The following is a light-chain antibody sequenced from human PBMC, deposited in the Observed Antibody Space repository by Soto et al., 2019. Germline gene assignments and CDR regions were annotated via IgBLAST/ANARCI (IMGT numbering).Light chain of an antibody. CDR2: DVS. J-gene: IGLJ1*01. V-gene: IGLV2-14*01. CDR1: SSDVGGYNY. CDR3: TSDTTSSTLV. Sequence: QSALTQPASVSGSPGQSITISCTGTSSDVGGYNYVSWYQQHPGKAPNLMIYDVSNRPSGISNRFSGSKSGNTAALTISGLQAEDEADYYCTSDTTSSTLVFGTGTKLTVL.